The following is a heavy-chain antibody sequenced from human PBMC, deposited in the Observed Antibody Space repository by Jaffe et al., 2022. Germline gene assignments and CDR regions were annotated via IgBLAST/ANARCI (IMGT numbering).Heavy chain of an antibody. D-gene: IGHD6-13*01. J-gene: IGHJ5*02. V-gene: IGHV4-30-2*01. CDR3: ARGPLNMYSRGGGFDP. CDR2: IYHSGST. CDR1: GGSISSGGYS. Sequence: QLQLQESGSGLVKPSQTLSLTCAVSGGSISSGGYSWSWIRQPPGKGLEWIGYIYHSGSTYYNPSLKSRVTISVDRSKNQFSLKLSSVTAADTAVYYCARGPLNMYSRGGGFDPWGQGTLVTVSS.